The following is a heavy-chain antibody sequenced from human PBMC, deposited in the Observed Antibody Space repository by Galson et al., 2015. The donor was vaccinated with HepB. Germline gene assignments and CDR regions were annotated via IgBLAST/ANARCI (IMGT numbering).Heavy chain of an antibody. CDR1: GDTFRTYA. V-gene: IGHV1-69*04. Sequence: SVKVSCKASGDTFRTYAISWVRQAPGQGLEWMGNIIPFLGKTNYAQNFQGRVLFTADKSTRTAYMEIRSLRFEDTAVFYCARTYYGAYQYYYYMDVWGKGTTVTVSS. CDR3: ARTYYGAYQYYYYMDV. CDR2: IIPFLGKT. D-gene: IGHD4-17*01. J-gene: IGHJ6*03.